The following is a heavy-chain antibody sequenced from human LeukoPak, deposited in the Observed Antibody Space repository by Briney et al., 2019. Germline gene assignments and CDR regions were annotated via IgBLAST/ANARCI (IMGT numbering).Heavy chain of an antibody. V-gene: IGHV3-74*01. D-gene: IGHD1-26*01. CDR2: INSDGSST. Sequence: GGSLRLPCAASGFTFSSYWMHWVRQAPGKGLVWVSRINSDGSSTNYADSVKGRFTISRDNAKNTLYLQMNSLRAEDTAVYYCARVGSVTYAFDIWGQGTMVTVSS. CDR1: GFTFSSYW. CDR3: ARVGSVTYAFDI. J-gene: IGHJ3*02.